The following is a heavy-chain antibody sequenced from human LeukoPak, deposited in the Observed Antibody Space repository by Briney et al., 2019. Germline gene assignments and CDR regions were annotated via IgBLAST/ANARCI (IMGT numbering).Heavy chain of an antibody. V-gene: IGHV3-7*01. CDR2: IKQDGSEK. Sequence: GGSLRLSCAGSGFTFSSYWMSWVRQAPGKGLEWVANIKQDGSEKYYVDSVKGRFTISRDNAKNSLYLQMNSLRAEDTAVYYCARDSEPTACWGQGTLVTVSS. CDR1: GFTFSSYW. CDR3: ARDSEPTAC. J-gene: IGHJ4*02.